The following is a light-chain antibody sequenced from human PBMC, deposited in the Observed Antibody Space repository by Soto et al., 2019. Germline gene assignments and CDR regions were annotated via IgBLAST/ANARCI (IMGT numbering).Light chain of an antibody. J-gene: IGKJ1*01. CDR2: WAY. CDR3: QQYYSTPKT. CDR1: QSLLHITGETF. V-gene: IGKV4-1*01. Sequence: VMTQTPLSLSVAPVQPASISCKSSQSLLHITGETFLFWYQQKPGQPPKLLIYWAYIRESGVPDRFSGSGSGTDFTLTISSLQAEDVAVYYCQQYYSTPKTFGQGTKVDIK.